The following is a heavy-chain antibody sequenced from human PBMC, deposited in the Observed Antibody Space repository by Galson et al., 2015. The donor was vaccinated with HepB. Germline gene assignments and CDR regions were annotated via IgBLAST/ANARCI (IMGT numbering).Heavy chain of an antibody. V-gene: IGHV1-18*01. CDR1: GYTFTSYG. CDR3: ARGGYCSSTSCYGPAFDI. CDR2: ISAYNGNT. J-gene: IGHJ3*02. D-gene: IGHD2-2*01. Sequence: SVKVSCKASGYTFTSYGISWVRQAPGQGLEWMGWISAYNGNTNYAQKLQGRVTMTTDTSTSTAYMELRSLRSDDTAVYYCARGGYCSSTSCYGPAFDIWGQGTMVTVSS.